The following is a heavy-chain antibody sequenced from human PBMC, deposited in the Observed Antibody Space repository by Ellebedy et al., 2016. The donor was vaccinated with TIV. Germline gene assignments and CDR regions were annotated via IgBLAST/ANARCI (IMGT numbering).Heavy chain of an antibody. CDR3: ARDDRRTTTVSRY. CDR2: ISAYNGNT. D-gene: IGHD4-17*01. Sequence: AASVTVSCKASGYTFTSYGISWVRQAPGQGLEWMGWISAYNGNTNYAQKLQGRVTMTTDTSTSTAYMYLRSLRSDDTAVYYCARDDRRTTTVSRYWGQGTLVTVSS. CDR1: GYTFTSYG. J-gene: IGHJ4*02. V-gene: IGHV1-18*04.